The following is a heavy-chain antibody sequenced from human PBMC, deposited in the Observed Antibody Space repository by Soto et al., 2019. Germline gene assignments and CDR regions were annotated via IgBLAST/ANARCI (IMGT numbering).Heavy chain of an antibody. V-gene: IGHV4-34*01. CDR2: INHSGST. J-gene: IGHJ4*02. CDR1: GGSFSGYY. Sequence: QVQLQQWGAGLLKPSETLSLTCAVYGGSFSGYYWSWIRQPPGKGLEWIGEINHSGSTNYNPSLKSRVTISVDTSKNQFSLKLSSVTAADTAVYYCARGRIMITFGGVIADTPGGYWGQGTLVTVSS. D-gene: IGHD3-16*02. CDR3: ARGRIMITFGGVIADTPGGY.